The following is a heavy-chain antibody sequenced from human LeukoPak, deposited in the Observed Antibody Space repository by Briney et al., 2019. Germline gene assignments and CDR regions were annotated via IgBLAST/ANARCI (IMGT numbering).Heavy chain of an antibody. J-gene: IGHJ3*02. D-gene: IGHD6-19*01. CDR3: ARDIGGWHHDAFDI. CDR2: VSIDGSNK. Sequence: GGSLRLSCAASGFTFIKYAIHWVRQAPGKGLEWVAVVSIDGSNKFYPDSVKGRFTISRDNSEDTLYLQMNSLRPEDSAVYYCARDIGGWHHDAFDIWGQGTMVTVSS. CDR1: GFTFIKYA. V-gene: IGHV3-30-3*01.